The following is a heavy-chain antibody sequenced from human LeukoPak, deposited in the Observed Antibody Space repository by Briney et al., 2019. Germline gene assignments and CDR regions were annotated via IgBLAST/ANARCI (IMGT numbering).Heavy chain of an antibody. V-gene: IGHV3-7*01. CDR1: GFTFSSYW. CDR2: IKQDGSEK. Sequence: GGSLRLSCAASGFTFSSYWMSWVRQAPGKGLEWVANIKQDGSEKYYVDSVKGRFTISRDNAKNSLYLQMNSLRAEDTAVYYCARPHYYYDSSGYYRWGQGTLVTVSS. CDR3: ARPHYYYDSSGYYR. J-gene: IGHJ4*02. D-gene: IGHD3-22*01.